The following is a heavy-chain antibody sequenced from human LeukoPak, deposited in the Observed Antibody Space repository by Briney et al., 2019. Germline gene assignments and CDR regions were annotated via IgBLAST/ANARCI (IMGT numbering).Heavy chain of an antibody. D-gene: IGHD2/OR15-2a*01. Sequence: ASVKVSCKASGYTFTSYAMNWVRQAPGQGLEWMGWINTNTGNPTYAQGFTGRFVFSLDTSVSTAYLQISSLKAEDTAVYYCARDSIILPLPLIPQVDWFDPWGQGTLVTVSS. CDR3: ARDSIILPLPLIPQVDWFDP. CDR2: INTNTGNP. V-gene: IGHV7-4-1*02. CDR1: GYTFTSYA. J-gene: IGHJ5*02.